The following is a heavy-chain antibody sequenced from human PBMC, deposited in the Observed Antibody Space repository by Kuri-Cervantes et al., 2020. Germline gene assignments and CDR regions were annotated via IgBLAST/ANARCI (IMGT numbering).Heavy chain of an antibody. V-gene: IGHV1-18*01. J-gene: IGHJ3*02. CDR1: GYTSTSYG. Sequence: ASVKVSCKASGYTSTSYGISWVRQAPGQGLEWMGWISAYNGNTNYAQKLQGRVTMTTDTSTSTAYMELRSLRSDDTAVYYCARRVVVPAGGTDAFDIWGQGTMVTVSS. CDR2: ISAYNGNT. CDR3: ARRVVVPAGGTDAFDI. D-gene: IGHD2-2*01.